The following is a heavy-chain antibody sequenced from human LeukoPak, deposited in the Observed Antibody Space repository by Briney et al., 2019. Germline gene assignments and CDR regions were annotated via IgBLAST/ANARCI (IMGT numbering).Heavy chain of an antibody. D-gene: IGHD3-10*01. CDR1: GGSFSGYY. J-gene: IGHJ4*02. Sequence: SETLSLTCAVYGGSFSGYYWSWIRQPPGKGLEWIGENIHSGRTNYNPSLKSRVTISVDTSKNQFSLKLSSVTAAGTTVYYCARRTVRGVIKYWDQGSLVTVSS. V-gene: IGHV4-34*12. CDR3: ARRTVRGVIKY. CDR2: NIHSGRT.